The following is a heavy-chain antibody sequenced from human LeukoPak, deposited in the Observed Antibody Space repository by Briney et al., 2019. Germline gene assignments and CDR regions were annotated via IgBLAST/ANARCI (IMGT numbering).Heavy chain of an antibody. D-gene: IGHD3-22*01. CDR2: ISYDGSNK. CDR3: ARADGYYDSSGYYAVFDY. Sequence: QPGSSLRLSCAAAGFAFSSYAMHCGHQAPGKGLEWVAVISYDGSNKYYSDSVKGRFTISRDNSKNTLYLQMNSLRAEDTAVYYCARADGYYDSSGYYAVFDYWGQGTLVTVSS. J-gene: IGHJ4*02. CDR1: GFAFSSYA. V-gene: IGHV3-30-3*01.